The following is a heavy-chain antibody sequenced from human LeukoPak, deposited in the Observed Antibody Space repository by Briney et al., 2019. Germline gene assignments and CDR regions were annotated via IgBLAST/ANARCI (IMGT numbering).Heavy chain of an antibody. CDR3: AREVDTAMVSETYYFDY. CDR2: IYYSGST. Sequence: SETLSLTCTVSGGSISSSSYYWGWIRQPPGKGLEWIGSIYYSGSTYYNPSLKSRVTISVDTSKNQFSLKLSSVTAADTAFYYCAREVDTAMVSETYYFDYWGQGTLVTVSS. J-gene: IGHJ4*02. D-gene: IGHD5-18*01. V-gene: IGHV4-39*07. CDR1: GGSISSSSYY.